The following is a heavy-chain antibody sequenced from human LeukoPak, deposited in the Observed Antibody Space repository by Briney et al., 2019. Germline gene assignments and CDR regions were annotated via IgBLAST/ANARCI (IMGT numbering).Heavy chain of an antibody. CDR2: IYPGDSDT. CDR3: ARPTNGSSWYPLHY. J-gene: IGHJ4*02. V-gene: IGHV5-51*01. CDR1: GYSFTSYW. D-gene: IGHD6-13*01. Sequence: GESLKISCKGSGYSFTSYWIGWLGQMPGEGLEWMGIIYPGDSDTRYSPSFQGQVAISADKSISTAYMQWSSLKASDTAMYYCARPTNGSSWYPLHYWGQGTLVTVSS.